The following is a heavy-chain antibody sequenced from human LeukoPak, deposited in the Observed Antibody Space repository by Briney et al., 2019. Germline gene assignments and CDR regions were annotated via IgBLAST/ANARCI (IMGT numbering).Heavy chain of an antibody. CDR2: INTNTGNP. CDR1: GYTFTSYA. J-gene: IGHJ6*03. CDR3: AVRGYSSGYYYYYYYMDV. D-gene: IGHD3-22*01. Sequence: ASVKVSCKASGYTFTSYAMNWVRQAPGQGLEWMGWINTNTGNPTYAQGFTGRFVFSLDTSVSTAYLQISSLKAEDTAVYYCAVRGYSSGYYYYYYYMDVWGKGTTVTVSS. V-gene: IGHV7-4-1*02.